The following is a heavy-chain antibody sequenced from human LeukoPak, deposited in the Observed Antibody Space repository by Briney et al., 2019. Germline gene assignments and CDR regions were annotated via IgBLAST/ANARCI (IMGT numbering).Heavy chain of an antibody. CDR1: GVPFNHYS. J-gene: IGHJ4*02. D-gene: IGHD6-6*01. Sequence: GGSLRLSCAASGVPFNHYSLNWVRQPPGKGLEWISYISASGRTTYYADSVKGRFTISRDHATLYLHMDTLRSEDTALYYCASQSSSSSTGAPDFWGLGNLVTVSS. CDR3: ASQSSSSSTGAPDF. CDR2: ISASGRTT. V-gene: IGHV3-48*01.